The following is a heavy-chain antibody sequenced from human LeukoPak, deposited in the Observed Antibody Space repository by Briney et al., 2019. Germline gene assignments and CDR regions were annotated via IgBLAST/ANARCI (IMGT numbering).Heavy chain of an antibody. D-gene: IGHD3-16*01. V-gene: IGHV4-59*01. CDR2: IYYSGST. Sequence: SETLSLTCTVSGGSISSYYWSWIRRPPGKGLEWIGYIYYSGSTNYNPSLKSRVTISVDTSKNQFSLKLSSVTAADTAVYYCARETVITFGGVNYWYFDLWGRGTLVTVSS. CDR3: ARETVITFGGVNYWYFDL. CDR1: GGSISSYY. J-gene: IGHJ2*01.